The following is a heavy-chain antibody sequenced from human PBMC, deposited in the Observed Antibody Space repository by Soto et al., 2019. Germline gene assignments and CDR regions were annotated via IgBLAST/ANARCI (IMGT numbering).Heavy chain of an antibody. V-gene: IGHV3-66*01. D-gene: IGHD2-2*01. CDR3: ARGYCSSTTCQTFDY. Sequence: EVQLVESGGGLVQPGGSLRLSCAASGFTVSSNYMTWVRQAPGKGLEWVSVIYTGGSTYYADSVKGRFTISRDKSKNTLFLQMNSLRVEDTAVYYCARGYCSSTTCQTFDYWGQGTLVTLSS. CDR1: GFTVSSNY. CDR2: IYTGGST. J-gene: IGHJ4*02.